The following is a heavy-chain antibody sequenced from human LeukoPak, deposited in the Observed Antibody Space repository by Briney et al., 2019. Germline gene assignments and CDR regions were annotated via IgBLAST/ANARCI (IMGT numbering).Heavy chain of an antibody. Sequence: GGSLRLSCAASGLSFSSHWMSWVRQAPGKGLEWVAVISYDGSNKYYADSVKGRFTISRDNSKNTLYLQMNSLRAEDTAVYYCARVAGATNDYWGQGTLVTASS. CDR2: ISYDGSNK. J-gene: IGHJ4*02. V-gene: IGHV3-30-3*01. CDR3: ARVAGATNDY. D-gene: IGHD1-26*01. CDR1: GLSFSSHW.